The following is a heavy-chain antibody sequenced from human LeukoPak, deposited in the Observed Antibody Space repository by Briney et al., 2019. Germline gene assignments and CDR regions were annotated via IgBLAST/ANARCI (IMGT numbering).Heavy chain of an antibody. CDR1: GGSFSGYY. CDR2: IYYSGST. Sequence: PSETLSLTCAVYGGSFSGYYWSWIRQPPGKGLEWIGYIYYSGSTNYNPSLKSRVTISVDTSKNQFSLKLSSVTAADTAVYYCAREVVPTGWGDYWGQGTLVTVSS. J-gene: IGHJ4*02. CDR3: AREVVPTGWGDY. V-gene: IGHV4-59*01. D-gene: IGHD6-19*01.